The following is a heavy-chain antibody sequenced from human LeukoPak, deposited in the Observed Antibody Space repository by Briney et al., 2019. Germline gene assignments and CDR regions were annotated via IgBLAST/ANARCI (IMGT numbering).Heavy chain of an antibody. CDR2: ISSNGGST. Sequence: TGGSLRLSCSASGFTFSRYAMHWVRRAPGKGLEYVSAISSNGGSTYYGDSVKGRFTISRDNSKNTLYLQMSSLRAEDTAVYYCVKARGIQLWLPGDYWGQGTLVTVSS. V-gene: IGHV3-64D*09. D-gene: IGHD5-18*01. J-gene: IGHJ4*02. CDR3: VKARGIQLWLPGDY. CDR1: GFTFSRYA.